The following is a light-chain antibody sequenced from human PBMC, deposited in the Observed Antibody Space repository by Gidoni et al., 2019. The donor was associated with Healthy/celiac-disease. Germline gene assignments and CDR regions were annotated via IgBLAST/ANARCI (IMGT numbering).Light chain of an antibody. Sequence: IVLTQSPATLSLSPGERATLSCRASQSVSSYLAWYQQKPGQAPRLLIYDASNRATGLPARFSGSGSGTDFTLTISRLEPEDFAVYYCQQRSNWPPLPFGGGTKVEIK. V-gene: IGKV3-11*01. J-gene: IGKJ4*01. CDR1: QSVSSY. CDR2: DAS. CDR3: QQRSNWPPLP.